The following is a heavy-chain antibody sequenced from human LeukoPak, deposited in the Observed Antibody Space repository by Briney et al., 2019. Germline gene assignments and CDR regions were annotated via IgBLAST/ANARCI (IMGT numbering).Heavy chain of an antibody. Sequence: ASVKVSCKASGYTFTGYYMHWVRQAPGQGLEWMGWMNPNSGNTGYAQKFQGRVTITRNTSISTAYMELSSPRSEDTAVYYCARRKTGVLLWFGELSPVGAFDIWGQGTMVTVSS. CDR1: GYTFTGYY. CDR3: ARRKTGVLLWFGELSPVGAFDI. D-gene: IGHD3-10*01. CDR2: MNPNSGNT. J-gene: IGHJ3*02. V-gene: IGHV1-8*03.